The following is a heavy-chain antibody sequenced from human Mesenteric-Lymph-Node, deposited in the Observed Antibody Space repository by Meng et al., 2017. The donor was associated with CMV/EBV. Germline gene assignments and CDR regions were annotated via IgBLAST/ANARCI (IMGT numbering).Heavy chain of an antibody. Sequence: SIRSGGYYWTWIRQHTGKGLEWIGYIYYSGSTYYNPSLKSRVTISVDTSKNQFSLKLSSVTAADTAVYYCARAPNYYDTSGYFNLFDYWGQGTLVTVSS. CDR3: ARAPNYYDTSGYFNLFDY. J-gene: IGHJ4*02. CDR1: SIRSGGYY. D-gene: IGHD3-22*01. V-gene: IGHV4-31*02. CDR2: IYYSGST.